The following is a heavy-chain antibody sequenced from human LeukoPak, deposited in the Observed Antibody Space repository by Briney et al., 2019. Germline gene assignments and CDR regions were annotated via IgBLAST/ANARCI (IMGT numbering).Heavy chain of an antibody. V-gene: IGHV4-59*01. CDR2: IYYSGST. CDR3: ARLGSSDAFDI. CDR1: GGSISSYY. D-gene: IGHD2-2*01. Sequence: SETLSLTCTVSGGSISSYYWSWIRQPPGEGLEWIGYIYYSGSTNYKPSLKSRVTISVATSKNQFSLRLSSVTAADTAVYYCARLGSSDAFDIWGQGTMVTVSS. J-gene: IGHJ3*02.